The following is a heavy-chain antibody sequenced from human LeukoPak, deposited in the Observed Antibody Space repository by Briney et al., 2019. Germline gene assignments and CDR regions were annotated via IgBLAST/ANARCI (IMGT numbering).Heavy chain of an antibody. CDR1: GFTFSSYG. CDR3: AKDQHYDYVWGSYPFDY. Sequence: GGSLRLSCAASGFTFSSYGMYWVRQAPGKGLEWVAFIRYDGSNKYYADSVKGRFTISRDNSKNTLYLQMNSLRAEDTAVYYCAKDQHYDYVWGSYPFDYWGQGTLVTVSS. D-gene: IGHD3-16*01. J-gene: IGHJ4*02. V-gene: IGHV3-30*02. CDR2: IRYDGSNK.